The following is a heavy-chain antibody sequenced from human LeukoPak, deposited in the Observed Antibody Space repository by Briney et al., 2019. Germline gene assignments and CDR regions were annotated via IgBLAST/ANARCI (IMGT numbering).Heavy chain of an antibody. Sequence: SETLSLTCTVSGGSFSSYSWSWVRQPPGRGLEWIGYVYYSGSTTYNPSLKSRVTISLETSNNQFSLKLSSVTAADTAVYYCAGDYGSWSYRFDYWGQGTLVTVSS. CDR1: GGSFSSYS. CDR2: VYYSGST. V-gene: IGHV4-59*12. CDR3: AGDYGSWSYRFDY. J-gene: IGHJ4*02. D-gene: IGHD3-10*01.